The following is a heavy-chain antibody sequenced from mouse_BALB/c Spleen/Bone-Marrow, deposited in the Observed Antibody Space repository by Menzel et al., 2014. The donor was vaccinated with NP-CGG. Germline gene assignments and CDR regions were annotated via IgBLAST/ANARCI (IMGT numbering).Heavy chain of an antibody. D-gene: IGHD1-1*01. Sequence: EVHLVESGGGLVQPGGSLRLSCATSGFTFTDYYMSWVRQPPGKALEWLGFIRNKANGYTTEYSASVKGRFTISRDNSQSILYLQTNILRTEDSATYYCARDRNYDINWYFDVWGAGTTVTVSS. V-gene: IGHV7-3*02. CDR3: ARDRNYDINWYFDV. CDR2: IRNKANGYTT. J-gene: IGHJ1*01. CDR1: GFTFTDYY.